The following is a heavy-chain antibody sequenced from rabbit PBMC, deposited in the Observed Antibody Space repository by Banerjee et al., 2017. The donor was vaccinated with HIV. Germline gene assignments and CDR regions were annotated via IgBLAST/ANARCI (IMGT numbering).Heavy chain of an antibody. D-gene: IGHD1-1*01. J-gene: IGHJ4*01. V-gene: IGHV1S45*01. CDR3: ARYGRSSGYFDL. Sequence: QEQLEESGGDLVKPEGSLTLTCTASGFSFSSYWMCWVRQAPGKGLEWIGCIYTGDGRTYYASWAKGRFTISKTSSTTVTLQMTSLTAADTATYFCARYGRSSGYFDLWGPGTLVTVS. CDR1: GFSFSSYW. CDR2: IYTGDGRT.